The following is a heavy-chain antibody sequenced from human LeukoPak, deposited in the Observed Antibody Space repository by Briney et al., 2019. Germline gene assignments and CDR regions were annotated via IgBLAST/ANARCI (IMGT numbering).Heavy chain of an antibody. CDR3: TRDSGSYLSTYFQY. Sequence: ASVKVSCKASGYSFTGYYMHWVRQAPGQGLEWMGWINPNSGGTNYAQKFQGRVTMTRDTSISTAYMELNRLRSDDTAIYYCTRDSGSYLSTYFQYWGQGTLVTVSS. J-gene: IGHJ1*01. CDR1: GYSFTGYY. CDR2: INPNSGGT. D-gene: IGHD1-26*01. V-gene: IGHV1-2*02.